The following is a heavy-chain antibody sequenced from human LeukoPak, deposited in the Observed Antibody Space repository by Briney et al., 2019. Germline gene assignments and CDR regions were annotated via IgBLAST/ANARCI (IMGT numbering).Heavy chain of an antibody. CDR1: GFSFSSFA. V-gene: IGHV3-23*01. CDR3: TKDPNGDYIGAFDP. J-gene: IGHJ5*02. Sequence: TGGSLRLSCAASGFSFSSFAMTWVRQAPGKGLEWVSSITGGHYATYNTDSVKGRFTISRDNAKNTLYLQTNSLRADDTAIYYCTKDPNGDYIGAFDPWGQGTLVTVSS. D-gene: IGHD4-17*01. CDR2: ITGGHYAT.